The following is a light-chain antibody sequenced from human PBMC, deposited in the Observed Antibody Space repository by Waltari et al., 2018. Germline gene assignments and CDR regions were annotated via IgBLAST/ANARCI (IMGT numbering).Light chain of an antibody. V-gene: IGKV3-11*01. CDR1: QSVSSY. Sequence: EIVLTQSPATLSLSPGERATLSCRASQSVSSYLAWYQQKPGQAPRLLIYDASNRATVIPARFSGSGSVEDFTLTISSLEPEDFAVYYCQQRSNWPLTFGGGTKVEIK. CDR2: DAS. J-gene: IGKJ4*01. CDR3: QQRSNWPLT.